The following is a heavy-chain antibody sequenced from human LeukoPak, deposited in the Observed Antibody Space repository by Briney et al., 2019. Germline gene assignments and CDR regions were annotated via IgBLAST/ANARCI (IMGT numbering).Heavy chain of an antibody. V-gene: IGHV3-23*01. CDR2: ISGSGGST. J-gene: IGHJ4*02. D-gene: IGHD2-15*01. Sequence: GGTLRLSCAASGFTFSSYGMSWVRQAPGKGLEWVSAISGSGGSTYYADSVKGRFTISRDNSKNTLYLQMNSLRAEDTAVYYCAPTCSGGSCYLFDYWGQGTLVTVSS. CDR3: APTCSGGSCYLFDY. CDR1: GFTFSSYG.